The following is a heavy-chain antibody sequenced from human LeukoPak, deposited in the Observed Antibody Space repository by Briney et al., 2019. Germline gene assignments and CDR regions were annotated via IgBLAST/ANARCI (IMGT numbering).Heavy chain of an antibody. D-gene: IGHD2-21*01. Sequence: SETLSLTCAVSGYSISSGYYWGWIRQPPGKGLEWIGSIYHSGSTYYHPSLKSRVTISVDTSKNQFSLKLSSVTAADTAVYYCASFHCGGDCYDYWGQGTLVTVSS. J-gene: IGHJ4*02. CDR2: IYHSGST. V-gene: IGHV4-38-2*01. CDR1: GYSISSGYY. CDR3: ASFHCGGDCYDY.